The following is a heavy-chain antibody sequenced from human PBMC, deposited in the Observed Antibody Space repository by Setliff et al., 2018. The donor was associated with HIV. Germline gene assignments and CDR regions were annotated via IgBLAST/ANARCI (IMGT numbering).Heavy chain of an antibody. J-gene: IGHJ4*02. CDR1: GFIFGNFG. Sequence: GESLKISCAASGFIFGNFGLHWVRQAPGEGLGWVSAISYDGSRIHYADSVKGRFNISRDNSKNTLYLQVSSLRPEDTALYYCASARIPTGGTSTSFDYWGRGTLVTVSS. CDR3: ASARIPTGGTSTSFDY. CDR2: ISYDGSRI. D-gene: IGHD1-1*01. V-gene: IGHV3-33*05.